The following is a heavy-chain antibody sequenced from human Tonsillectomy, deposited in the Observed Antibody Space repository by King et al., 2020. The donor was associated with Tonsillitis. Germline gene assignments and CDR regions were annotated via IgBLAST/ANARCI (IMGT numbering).Heavy chain of an antibody. CDR3: AKDYSDDSWWYFDL. J-gene: IGHJ2*01. D-gene: IGHD3-3*01. CDR1: GFSFRTYG. Sequence: QLVQTGGGVVHPGGSLRLSCAASGFSFRTYGMSWVRQAPVQGRDWLAVISYYVRKKFYSDSVKGRFTLSRDNSKNTLYLQMNSLRAEYTAVYYCAKDYSDDSWWYFDLWGRGTLVTVSS. V-gene: IGHV3-30*18. CDR2: ISYYVRKK.